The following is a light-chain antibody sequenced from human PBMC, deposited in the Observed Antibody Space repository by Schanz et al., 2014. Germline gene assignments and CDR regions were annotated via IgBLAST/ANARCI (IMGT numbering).Light chain of an antibody. CDR1: QSVRSF. CDR3: QQYGSSPRGSLT. J-gene: IGKJ4*01. Sequence: TQSPSTLSASVGDRATLSCRASQSVRSFLAWYQQKPGQAPRLLIYDASNRATGIPARFSGSGSGTDFTLTISRLEPEDFAVYYCQQYGSSPRGSLTFGGGTKVEIK. CDR2: DAS. V-gene: IGKV3-20*01.